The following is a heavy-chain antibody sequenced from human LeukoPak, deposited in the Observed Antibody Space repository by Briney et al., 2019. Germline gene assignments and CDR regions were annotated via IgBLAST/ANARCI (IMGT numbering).Heavy chain of an antibody. CDR3: ARSITYYDILTGYPHGPGFDY. Sequence: GGSLRLSCAASGFTFSSYEMNWVRQAPGKGLEWVSYISSSGSTIYYADSMKGRFTISRDNAKNSLYLQMNSLRAEDTAVYYCARSITYYDILTGYPHGPGFDYWGQGTLVTVSS. V-gene: IGHV3-48*03. D-gene: IGHD3-9*01. CDR2: ISSSGSTI. CDR1: GFTFSSYE. J-gene: IGHJ4*02.